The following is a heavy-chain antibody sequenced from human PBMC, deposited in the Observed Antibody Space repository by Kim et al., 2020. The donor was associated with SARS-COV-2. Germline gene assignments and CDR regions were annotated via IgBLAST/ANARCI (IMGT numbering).Heavy chain of an antibody. CDR3: ARDGIAVAGGAYYYYGMDI. Sequence: GGSLRLSCAASGFTFSSYWMSWVRQAPGKGLEWVANIKQDGSEKYYVDSVKGRFTISRDNAKNSLYLQMNSLRAEDTAVYYCARDGIAVAGGAYYYYGMDIWGQWTTVTVSS. CDR1: GFTFSSYW. V-gene: IGHV3-7*03. CDR2: IKQDGSEK. J-gene: IGHJ6*02. D-gene: IGHD6-19*01.